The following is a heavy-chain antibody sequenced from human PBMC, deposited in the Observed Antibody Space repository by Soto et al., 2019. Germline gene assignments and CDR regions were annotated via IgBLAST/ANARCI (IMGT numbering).Heavy chain of an antibody. J-gene: IGHJ3*01. CDR1: GGSFRREA. V-gene: IGHV1-69*15. CDR2: ILPFFGTA. D-gene: IGHD2-15*01. Sequence: QVQLVQSGAEVKKPGSSVKVSCKASGGSFRREAINWVRQAPGQGPEWMGNILPFFGTADYAQKFQGRVTPPAAVTTTTVYMEMSRLAFEDTAVYYWARGHAFGGNSDAFDLWGQGPMVIVSS. CDR3: ARGHAFGGNSDAFDL.